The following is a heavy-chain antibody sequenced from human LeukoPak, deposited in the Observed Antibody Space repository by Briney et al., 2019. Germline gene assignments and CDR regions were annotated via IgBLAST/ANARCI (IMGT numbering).Heavy chain of an antibody. J-gene: IGHJ4*02. V-gene: IGHV3-7*03. Sequence: PGGSLRLSCAASGFTFSDFWMSWVRQAPGKGLEWVANINFDGIEKNYVDSVKGRFTISRDNAKNSVNLEINSLRAEDTAVYYCARTSSPETAKFTFDSWGQGTLVTVSS. CDR2: INFDGIEK. D-gene: IGHD5-18*01. CDR1: GFTFSDFW. CDR3: ARTSSPETAKFTFDS.